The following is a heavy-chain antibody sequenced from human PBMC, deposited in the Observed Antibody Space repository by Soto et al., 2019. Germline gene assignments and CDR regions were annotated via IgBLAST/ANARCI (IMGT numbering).Heavy chain of an antibody. J-gene: IGHJ6*03. V-gene: IGHV1-2*04. D-gene: IGHD1-1*01. CDR2: INPNSGGT. CDR3: ARAFRGTTGTANYYYYYMDV. Sequence: ASVKVSCKASGYTFTGYYMHWVRQAPGQGLEWMGWINPNSGGTNYAQKFQGWVTMTRDTSISTAYMELSRLRSDDTAVYYCARAFRGTTGTANYYYYYMDVWGKGTTVTVSS. CDR1: GYTFTGYY.